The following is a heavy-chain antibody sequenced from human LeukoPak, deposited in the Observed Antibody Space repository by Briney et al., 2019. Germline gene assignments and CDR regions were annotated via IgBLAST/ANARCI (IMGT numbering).Heavy chain of an antibody. V-gene: IGHV1-2*02. CDR2: INPNSGGT. CDR1: GYTFTDYY. CDR3: AIASITAAGSFDY. D-gene: IGHD6-13*01. J-gene: IGHJ4*02. Sequence: AAVKVSRKASGYTFTDYYIHWVRQAPGQGLEWMGWINPNSGGTSYAQKFQGRVTMTRDTSISTAYMKLSRLRSEDTAIYYCAIASITAAGSFDYWGQGNLVPVSS.